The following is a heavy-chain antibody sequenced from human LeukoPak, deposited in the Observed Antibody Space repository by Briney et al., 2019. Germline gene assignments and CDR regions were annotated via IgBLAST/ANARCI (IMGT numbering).Heavy chain of an antibody. Sequence: SETLSLTCTVSGGSISSSSYYWGWIRQPPGKGLEWIGGIYYSGSTYYNPSLKSRVTISVDTSKNQFSLKLSSVTAADTAVYYCARGATPSSGSIPWGQGTLVTVSS. CDR3: ARGATPSSGSIP. J-gene: IGHJ5*02. D-gene: IGHD3-22*01. CDR1: GGSISSSSYY. V-gene: IGHV4-39*07. CDR2: IYYSGST.